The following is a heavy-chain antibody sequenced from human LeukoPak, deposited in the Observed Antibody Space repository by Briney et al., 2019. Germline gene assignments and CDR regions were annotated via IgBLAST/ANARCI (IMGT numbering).Heavy chain of an antibody. CDR2: IDQDGSVR. V-gene: IGHV3-7*01. J-gene: IGHJ4*02. CDR1: GFTFSSVW. D-gene: IGHD6-13*01. CDR3: ARDPGSSSFDY. Sequence: GGSLRLSCVASGFTFSSVWMSWVRQAPGKGLEFVANIDQDGSVRNYVDSVKGRFIISRDNAKNSLYLQMDSLGAEDTAVYFCARDPGSSSFDYWGLGTPVTVSS.